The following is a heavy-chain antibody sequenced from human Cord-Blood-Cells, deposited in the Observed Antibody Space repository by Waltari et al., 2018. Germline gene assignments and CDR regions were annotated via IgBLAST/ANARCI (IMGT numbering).Heavy chain of an antibody. CDR2: INAGNGNT. CDR3: ARVYASSSSWYDY. Sequence: QVQLVQSGAEVKKPGASVKVSCKASGYTFTSYAMHWVRQAPGQRLEWMGWINAGNGNTKYSQKFQGRVTITRDTSASTAYMEVSSLRSEDTAVYYCARVYASSSSWYDYWGQGTLVTVSS. D-gene: IGHD6-13*01. V-gene: IGHV1-3*01. CDR1: GYTFTSYA. J-gene: IGHJ4*02.